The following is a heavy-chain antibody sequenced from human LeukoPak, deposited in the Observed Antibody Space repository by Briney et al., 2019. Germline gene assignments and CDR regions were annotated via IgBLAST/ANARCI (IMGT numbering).Heavy chain of an antibody. J-gene: IGHJ6*02. D-gene: IGHD3-9*01. CDR1: GYTFTGFY. CDR2: INPNTGVT. Sequence: ASVKVSWKGSGYTFTGFYMLWVRQAPGQGLEWMGWINPNTGVTDYAQKFQGRVSLTRDTSISTAYMELSRLTSDDTAIYYCTTSETGFYYGMDVWGQGTTVTVS. CDR3: TTSETGFYYGMDV. V-gene: IGHV1-2*02.